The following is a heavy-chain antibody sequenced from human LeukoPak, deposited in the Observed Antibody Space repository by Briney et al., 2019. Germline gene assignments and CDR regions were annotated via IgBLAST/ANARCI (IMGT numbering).Heavy chain of an antibody. Sequence: PSETLSLTCTVSGGSISSGDYYWSWIRQPPGKGLEWIGSIYYSGSTYYNPSLKSRVTISVDTSKNQFSLKLSSVTAADTAVYYCARPYGGNSWFDPWGQGTLVTVSS. V-gene: IGHV4-39*01. J-gene: IGHJ5*02. D-gene: IGHD4-23*01. CDR2: IYYSGST. CDR1: GGSISSGDYY. CDR3: ARPYGGNSWFDP.